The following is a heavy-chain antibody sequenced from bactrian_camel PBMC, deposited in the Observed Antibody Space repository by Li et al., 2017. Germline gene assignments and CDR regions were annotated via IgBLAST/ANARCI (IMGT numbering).Heavy chain of an antibody. CDR2: LYTGGGAT. V-gene: IGHV3S1*01. CDR3: AAGSGGGLTPRNYYL. J-gene: IGHJ4*01. D-gene: IGHD1*01. Sequence: HVQLVESGGGEVQAGGSLRLSCIASGYVRRDYCLGWFRQFPGKEREGVAFLYTGGGATYHADSVRGRFTISKDTSENIVYLQMDDLKPEDTAMYSCAAGSGGGLTPRNYYLWGQGTQVTVS. CDR1: GYVRRDYC.